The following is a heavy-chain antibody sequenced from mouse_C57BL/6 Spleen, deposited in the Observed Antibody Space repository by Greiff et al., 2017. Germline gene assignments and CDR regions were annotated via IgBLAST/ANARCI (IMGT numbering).Heavy chain of an antibody. Sequence: EVNLVESGGGLVKPGGSLKLSCAASGFTFSSYAMSWVRQTPEKRLEWVATISDGGSYTYYPDNVKGRFTISRDNAKNNLYLQMSHLKSEDTAMYYCARDLGTGLFAYWGQGTLVTVSA. V-gene: IGHV5-4*01. D-gene: IGHD4-1*01. J-gene: IGHJ3*01. CDR1: GFTFSSYA. CDR2: ISDGGSYT. CDR3: ARDLGTGLFAY.